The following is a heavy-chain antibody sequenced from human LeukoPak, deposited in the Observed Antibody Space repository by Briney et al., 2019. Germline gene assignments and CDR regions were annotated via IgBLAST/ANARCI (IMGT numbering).Heavy chain of an antibody. CDR1: GGSISSYY. J-gene: IGHJ4*02. V-gene: IGHV4-59*08. Sequence: SETLSLTFTVSGGSISSYYWSWIRQPPGKGLEWIGYIYYSGSTNYNPSLKSRVTISVDTSKNQFSLKLRSVPAADTAVYYCGRLNPWIAGAGTFFDDWGQGTLVAVSS. CDR3: GRLNPWIAGAGTFFDD. D-gene: IGHD6-13*01. CDR2: IYYSGST.